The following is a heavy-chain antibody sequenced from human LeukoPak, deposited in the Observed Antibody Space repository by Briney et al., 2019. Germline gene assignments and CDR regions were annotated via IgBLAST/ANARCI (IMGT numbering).Heavy chain of an antibody. CDR3: ATLNYYGSNGFYAFDI. Sequence: SGTLSLTCAVSGGSISSSNWWSWVRQPPGKGLEWIGEIYHSGSTNYNPSLKSRVTISVDKSKNQSSLKLSSVTAADTAMYYCATLNYYGSNGFYAFDIWGQGTMVTVSS. V-gene: IGHV4-4*02. CDR1: GGSISSSNW. CDR2: IYHSGST. J-gene: IGHJ3*02. D-gene: IGHD3-10*01.